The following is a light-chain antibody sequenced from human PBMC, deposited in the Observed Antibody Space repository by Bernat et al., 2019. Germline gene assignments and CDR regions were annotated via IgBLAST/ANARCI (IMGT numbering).Light chain of an antibody. CDR3: QQRSNWLT. CDR2: GAS. Sequence: EIVMTQSPVTLSVSPGERATLSCRTSQSVGTFLAWYQQKPGQAPRLLIYGASSRATGIPDRFSGSGSGTDFTLTISSLEPEDFAVYYCQQRSNWLTFGGGTKVEVK. V-gene: IGKV3-11*01. J-gene: IGKJ4*01. CDR1: QSVGTF.